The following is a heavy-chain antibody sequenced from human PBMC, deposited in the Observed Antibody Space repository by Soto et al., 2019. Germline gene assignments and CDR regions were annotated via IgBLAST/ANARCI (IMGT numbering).Heavy chain of an antibody. CDR2: ISYDGSNN. CDR3: AKDRCSGGSCYPYYFDY. CDR1: GFTFSSYG. D-gene: IGHD2-15*01. J-gene: IGHJ4*02. Sequence: GGSLRLSCAASGFTFSSYGMHWVRQAPGKGLDWVVVISYDGSNNYYADSVKGRFTISRDNSKYTLYLQMNSLRAEDTAVYYCAKDRCSGGSCYPYYFDYWGQGTLVTVPQ. V-gene: IGHV3-30*18.